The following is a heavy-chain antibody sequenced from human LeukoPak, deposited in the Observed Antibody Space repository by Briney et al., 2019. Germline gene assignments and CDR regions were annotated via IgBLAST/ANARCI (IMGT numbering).Heavy chain of an antibody. V-gene: IGHV3-11*04. D-gene: IGHD1-26*01. J-gene: IGHJ6*03. CDR2: ISSSGSTI. CDR1: GFTFSDYY. Sequence: GGSLRLSCAASGFTFSDYYMSWIRQAPGKGLEWVSYISSSGSTIYYADSVKGRFTISRDNAKNSLYLQMNSLRAEDTAVYYCARDHVTLSLRELYYYYYYMDVWGKGTTVTVSS. CDR3: ARDHVTLSLRELYYYYYYMDV.